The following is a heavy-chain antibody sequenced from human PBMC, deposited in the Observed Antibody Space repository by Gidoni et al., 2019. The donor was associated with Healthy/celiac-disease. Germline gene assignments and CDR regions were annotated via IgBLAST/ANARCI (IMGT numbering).Heavy chain of an antibody. CDR3: AKESAAAGTRSGYYYGMDV. CDR2: ISGSGGST. J-gene: IGHJ6*02. D-gene: IGHD6-13*01. CDR1: GFPFRRYA. V-gene: IGHV3-23*01. Sequence: EVQQLESGGGLVQPGGSLRLPCAASGFPFRRYAISWVRQDPGKGLGWVSAISGSGGSTYYADSVKGRFTISRDNSKNTLYLQMNSLRAEDTAVYYCAKESAAAGTRSGYYYGMDVWGQGTTVTVSS.